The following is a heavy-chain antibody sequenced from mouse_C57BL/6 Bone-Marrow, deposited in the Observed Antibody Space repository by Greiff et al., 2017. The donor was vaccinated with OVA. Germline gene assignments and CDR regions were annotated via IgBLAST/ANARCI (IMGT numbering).Heavy chain of an antibody. Sequence: QVHVKQSGAELARPGASVKMSCKASGYTFTSYTMHWVKQRPGQGLEWIGYINPSSGYTKYNQKFKDKATLTADKSSSTAYMQLSCLTSEDSAVYYCASLLYGSSLAYWGQGTLVTVSA. D-gene: IGHD1-1*01. J-gene: IGHJ3*01. V-gene: IGHV1-4*01. CDR2: INPSSGYT. CDR1: GYTFTSYT. CDR3: ASLLYGSSLAY.